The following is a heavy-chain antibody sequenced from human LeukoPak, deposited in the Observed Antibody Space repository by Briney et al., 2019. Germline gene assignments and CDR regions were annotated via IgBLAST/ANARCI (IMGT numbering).Heavy chain of an antibody. J-gene: IGHJ4*02. CDR2: IIPILGTA. CDR3: ATLYYYDSSGYYRY. Sequence: SVKVSCKASGGTISSYAISWVRQAPGQGLEWMGRIIPILGTANYAQKFQGRVTITTDESTSTAYMELSSLRSEDTAVYYCATLYYYDSSGYYRYWGQGTLVTVSS. D-gene: IGHD3-22*01. CDR1: GGTISSYA. V-gene: IGHV1-69*05.